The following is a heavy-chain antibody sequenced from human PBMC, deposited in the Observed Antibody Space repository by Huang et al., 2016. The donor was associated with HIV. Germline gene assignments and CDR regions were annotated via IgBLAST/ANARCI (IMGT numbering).Heavy chain of an antibody. CDR2: IKSKTDGGTT. CDR3: TTDRDYGDYVADAFDI. V-gene: IGHV3-15*01. J-gene: IGHJ3*02. D-gene: IGHD4-17*01. CDR1: GFSFSNAW. Sequence: EVQLVESGGGLVKPGGSLRLSCAASGFSFSNAWMGWVRQAPGKGLEWGGRIKSKTDGGTTDYAAPVKGRFTISRDDSKNTLYLQMNTLKTEDTAVYYCTTDRDYGDYVADAFDIWGQGTMVTVSS.